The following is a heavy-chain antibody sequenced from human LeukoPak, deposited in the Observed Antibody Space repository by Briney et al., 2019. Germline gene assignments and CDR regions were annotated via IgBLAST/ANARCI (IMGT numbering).Heavy chain of an antibody. D-gene: IGHD2-2*01. J-gene: IGHJ3*02. Sequence: SETLSLTCTVSGGSISSSSYYWGWIRQPPGKGLEWIGRIYYSGSTYYNPSLKSRVTISVDTSKNQFALKLSSVTAADTAVYYCARSASSCPDAFDIWGQGTMVTVSS. CDR1: GGSISSSSYY. V-gene: IGHV4-39*01. CDR2: IYYSGST. CDR3: ARSASSCPDAFDI.